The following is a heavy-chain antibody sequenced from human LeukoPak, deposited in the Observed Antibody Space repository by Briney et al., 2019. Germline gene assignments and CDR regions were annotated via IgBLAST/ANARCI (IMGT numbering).Heavy chain of an antibody. J-gene: IGHJ4*02. CDR1: GGSISSGSYY. CDR3: ARTTYYYDISGYSYYFDD. V-gene: IGHV4-61*02. Sequence: SETLSLTCTVSGGSISSGSYYWSWIRQPAGKGLEWIGRIYTSGSTNYNPSLKSRVTISVDTSKNQFSLKLSSVTAADTAVYHCARTTYYYDISGYSYYFDDWGQGTLVIVSS. D-gene: IGHD3-22*01. CDR2: IYTSGST.